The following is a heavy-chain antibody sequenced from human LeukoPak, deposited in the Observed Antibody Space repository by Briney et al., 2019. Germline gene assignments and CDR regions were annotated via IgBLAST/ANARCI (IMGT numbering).Heavy chain of an antibody. CDR2: IYYSGST. Sequence: PSETLSLTCTVSGGSISSSSYYWGWIRQPPGKGLEWIGSIYYSGSTYYNPSLKSRVTISVDTSKNQFSLKLSSVTAADTAVYYCASLRGGYYFDYWGQGTLVTVSS. V-gene: IGHV4-39*07. D-gene: IGHD3-16*01. CDR1: GGSISSSSYY. CDR3: ASLRGGYYFDY. J-gene: IGHJ4*02.